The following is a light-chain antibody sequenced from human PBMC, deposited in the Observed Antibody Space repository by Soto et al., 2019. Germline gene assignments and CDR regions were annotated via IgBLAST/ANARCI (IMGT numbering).Light chain of an antibody. Sequence: QAVLTQPASVSGSPGQSITISCTGTSSDVGEYTLVSWYQQHPGKAPKLMIYEVSERPSGVSDRFSGSKSGNTASLTISGLQAADEADYYCCSYAGSSTLVFGGGTKLTVL. V-gene: IGLV2-23*02. J-gene: IGLJ2*01. CDR3: CSYAGSSTLV. CDR2: EVS. CDR1: SSDVGEYTL.